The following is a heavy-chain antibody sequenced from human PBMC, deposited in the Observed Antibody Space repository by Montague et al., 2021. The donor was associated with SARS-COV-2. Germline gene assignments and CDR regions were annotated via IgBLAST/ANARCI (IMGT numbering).Heavy chain of an antibody. Sequence: SLRLSCAASGFTFSSHAMSWVRQAPGKGLEFVSGLIENGNDRYYADSVKGRFSISRDNSWNTVYLQMNSLRADDTAVYYCVKDYPTPGTTSAAFFDDWGQGTLVTVPS. J-gene: IGHJ4*02. CDR1: GFTFSSHA. CDR3: VKDYPTPGTTSAAFFDD. D-gene: IGHD1-1*01. CDR2: LIENGNDR. V-gene: IGHV3-23*01.